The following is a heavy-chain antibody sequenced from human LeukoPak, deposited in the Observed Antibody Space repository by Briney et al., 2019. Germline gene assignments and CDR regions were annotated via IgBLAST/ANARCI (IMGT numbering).Heavy chain of an antibody. CDR2: IYHSGST. CDR3: ASGSGYDYYYYYGMDV. D-gene: IGHD5-12*01. Sequence: SQTLSLTCAVSGGSISSGGYSWSWIRQPPGKGLEWIGYIYHSGSTYYNPSLKSRVTISVDTSKNQFSLKLSSVTAADTAVYYCASGSGYDYYYYYGMDVWGQGTTVTVSS. CDR1: GGSISSGGYS. J-gene: IGHJ6*02. V-gene: IGHV4-30-2*05.